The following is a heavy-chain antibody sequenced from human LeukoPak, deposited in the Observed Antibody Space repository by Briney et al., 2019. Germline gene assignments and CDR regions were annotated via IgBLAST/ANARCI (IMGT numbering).Heavy chain of an antibody. J-gene: IGHJ3*02. CDR1: GGSITSYY. V-gene: IGHV4-4*07. CDR2: IYTSGST. D-gene: IGHD3-3*01. Sequence: SETLSLTCTVSGGSITSYYWSWIRQPAGKGLEWIGRIYTSGSTNYNPSLKSRVTMSVDTSKNQFSLKLSSVTAADTAAYYCARGGRITIFGVVITRGDAFDIWGQGTMVTVSS. CDR3: ARGGRITIFGVVITRGDAFDI.